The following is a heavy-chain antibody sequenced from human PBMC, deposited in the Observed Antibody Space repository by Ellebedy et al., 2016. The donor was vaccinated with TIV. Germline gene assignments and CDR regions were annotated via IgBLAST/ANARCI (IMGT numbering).Heavy chain of an antibody. CDR1: GFTFSNYG. CDR2: IWYDGSNK. D-gene: IGHD3-16*02. CDR3: ATALMFGGAIPYGMDV. J-gene: IGHJ6*02. Sequence: GESLKISCAASGFTFSNYGIHWVRQAPGEGLEWVAVIWYDGSNKDYADSVKGRFTISRDNSKNTVYLQMNSLRAEDTAVYYCATALMFGGAIPYGMDVWGQGSMVTVSS. V-gene: IGHV3-33*01.